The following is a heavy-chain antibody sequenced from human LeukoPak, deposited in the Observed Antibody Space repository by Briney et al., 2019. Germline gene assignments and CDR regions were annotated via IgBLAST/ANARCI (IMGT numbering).Heavy chain of an antibody. V-gene: IGHV1-24*01. CDR1: GYTLTALS. J-gene: IGHJ5*02. Sequence: ASVKVSCKISGYTLTALSMHWVRQAPGKGLEWMGGFDPEDGETIYAQKFQGRVTMTEDTSTDTAYMELSSLRSEDTAVYYCAIQAGYSSSWYSTWGQGTLVTVSS. CDR2: FDPEDGET. CDR3: AIQAGYSSSWYST. D-gene: IGHD6-13*01.